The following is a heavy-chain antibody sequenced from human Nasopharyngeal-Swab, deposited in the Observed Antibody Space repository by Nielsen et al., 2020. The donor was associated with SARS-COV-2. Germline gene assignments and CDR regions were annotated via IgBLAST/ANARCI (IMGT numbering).Heavy chain of an antibody. D-gene: IGHD3-3*01. CDR3: ASRYYDFWSGYPSAFDI. J-gene: IGHJ3*02. Sequence: WVRQAPGQGLERRGWMNPNSGNTGYAQKFQGRVTMTRNTSISTAYMEMSILTSEDTAVYYCASRYYDFWSGYPSAFDIWGQGTMVTVSS. V-gene: IGHV1-8*01. CDR2: MNPNSGNT.